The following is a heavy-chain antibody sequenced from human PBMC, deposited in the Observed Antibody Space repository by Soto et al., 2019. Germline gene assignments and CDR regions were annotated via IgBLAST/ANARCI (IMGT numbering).Heavy chain of an antibody. Sequence: SETLSLTCTVSGGSISSYYWSWIRQPPGKGLEWIGYIYYSGSTNYNPSLKSRVTISVDTSKNQFSLKLSSVTAADTAVYYCARRYGASFDNWGQGTLVTVSS. V-gene: IGHV4-59*01. CDR3: ARRYGASFDN. CDR1: GGSISSYY. J-gene: IGHJ4*02. CDR2: IYYSGST. D-gene: IGHD4-17*01.